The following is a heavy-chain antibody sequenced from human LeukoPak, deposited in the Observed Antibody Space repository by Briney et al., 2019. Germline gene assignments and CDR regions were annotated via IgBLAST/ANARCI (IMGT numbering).Heavy chain of an antibody. V-gene: IGHV4-30-4*01. CDR3: ARPLSGWGSLFRLDAFDI. Sequence: SETLSLTCTVSGGSISSGDYYWSWIRQPPGKGLEWIGYIYYSGSTYYNPSLKSRVTISVDTSKNQFSLKLSSVTAADTAVYYCARPLSGWGSLFRLDAFDIWGQGTMVTVSS. J-gene: IGHJ3*02. D-gene: IGHD2-21*01. CDR2: IYYSGST. CDR1: GGSISSGDYY.